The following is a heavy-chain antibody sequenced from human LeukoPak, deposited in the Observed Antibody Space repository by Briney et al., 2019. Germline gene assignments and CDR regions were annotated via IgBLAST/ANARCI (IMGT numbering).Heavy chain of an antibody. CDR2: ISSTSSYI. CDR1: GFTFSFYT. D-gene: IGHD6-25*01. V-gene: IGHV3-21*01. Sequence: PGGSLRLSCAASGFTFSFYTMNWVRQAPGKGLEWVSTISSTSSYIYYTGSVKGRFTISRDNAQNSLYLQMDSLRVDDTAVYYCASLGFGSARDWGQGTLVTVSS. CDR3: ASLGFGSARD. J-gene: IGHJ4*02.